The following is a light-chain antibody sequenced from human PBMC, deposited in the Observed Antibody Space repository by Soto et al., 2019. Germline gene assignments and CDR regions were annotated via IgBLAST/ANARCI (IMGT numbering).Light chain of an antibody. CDR1: QSVSSSY. Sequence: VLTHSPGTLSLPPWETATLSCRASQSVSSSYVAWHQQQPGQAPMLLIDGASSRATGIPDRFSGSGSGTDFTLTISRLEPEDFAVYYCQQYGSSPVAFGQGTKVDIK. V-gene: IGKV3-20*01. CDR3: QQYGSSPVA. J-gene: IGKJ1*01. CDR2: GAS.